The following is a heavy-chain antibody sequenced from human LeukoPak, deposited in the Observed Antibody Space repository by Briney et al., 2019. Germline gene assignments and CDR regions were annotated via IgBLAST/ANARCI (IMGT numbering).Heavy chain of an antibody. J-gene: IGHJ4*02. CDR3: ARHLSGITGYTYGRGIDY. V-gene: IGHV3-7*01. Sequence: GGSLRLSCAASGFTFSSYWMSWVRQAPGKGLEWVANIKKDGSEKYYVDSVKGRFTISRDNAKTSLYLQMNSLRAEDTAVYYCARHLSGITGYTYGRGIDYWGQGTLVTVSS. CDR2: IKKDGSEK. D-gene: IGHD5-18*01. CDR1: GFTFSSYW.